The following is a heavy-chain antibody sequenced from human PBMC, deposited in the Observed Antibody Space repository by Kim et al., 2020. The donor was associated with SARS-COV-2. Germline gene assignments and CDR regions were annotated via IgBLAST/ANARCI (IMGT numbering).Heavy chain of an antibody. J-gene: IGHJ3*02. Sequence: VKGRFTISRDNAKNTLYLQMNSLRAGDTAVYYCARWAKYSYGLRQDAFDIWGQGTMVTVSS. D-gene: IGHD5-18*01. V-gene: IGHV3-74*01. CDR3: ARWAKYSYGLRQDAFDI.